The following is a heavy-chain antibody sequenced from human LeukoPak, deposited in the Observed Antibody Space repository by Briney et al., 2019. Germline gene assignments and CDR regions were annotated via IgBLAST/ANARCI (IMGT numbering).Heavy chain of an antibody. CDR1: GFTFSSYW. D-gene: IGHD2-15*01. CDR2: IKQDVSEK. J-gene: IGHJ4*02. V-gene: IGHV3-7*01. CDR3: ARDRYCSGGSCYSHWAHYFDY. Sequence: VGSLRLSCAASGFTFSSYWMSWVRQAPGKGLECVANIKQDVSEKYYVDSVKGRFTISRANAKNSLYLQMNSLRAEDTAVYYCARDRYCSGGSCYSHWAHYFDYWGQGTLVTLSS.